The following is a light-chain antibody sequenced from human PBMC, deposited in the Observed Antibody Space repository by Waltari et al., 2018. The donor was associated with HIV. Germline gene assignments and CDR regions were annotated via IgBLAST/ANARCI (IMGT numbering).Light chain of an antibody. J-gene: IGKJ2*03. CDR3: QQRTNWPPYS. Sequence: EIVFTQSPATLSLSPGETATPSCRASHSVGNYLAWYQQKPGQAPRLLIYDASNRATGIPVRFSGSGSGTDFTLTISSLEPEDFAVYYCQQRTNWPPYSFGQGTKLEIK. CDR1: HSVGNY. CDR2: DAS. V-gene: IGKV3-11*01.